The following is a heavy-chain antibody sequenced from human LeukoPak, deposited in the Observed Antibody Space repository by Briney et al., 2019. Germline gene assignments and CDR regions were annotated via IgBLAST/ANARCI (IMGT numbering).Heavy chain of an antibody. CDR1: GYTFTSYG. CDR3: ARGQGGDCGSTSCLMADD. V-gene: IGHV1-18*01. Sequence: ASVKVSCKASGYTFTSYGISWVRQAPGQGLEWMGWISAYNGNTNYVQKLQGRVTMTTDTSTSTAYMELRSLRSDDTAVYYCARGQGGDCGSTSCLMADDWGQGTLVTVSS. CDR2: ISAYNGNT. D-gene: IGHD2-2*01. J-gene: IGHJ4*02.